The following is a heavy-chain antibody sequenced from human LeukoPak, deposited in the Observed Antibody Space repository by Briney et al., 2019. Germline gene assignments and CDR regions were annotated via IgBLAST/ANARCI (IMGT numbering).Heavy chain of an antibody. V-gene: IGHV3-30*02. CDR2: IRFDGTRN. Sequence: GGSLRLSCEASGFDFSRNGMHWVRQAPGTGLEWVSFIRFDGTRNFYGDTVRGRFTISRDNSKNTLYLQMNSLRGDDTAVYYCARDFDDINGNYYYIPDYWGQGILVTVSS. CDR1: GFDFSRNG. J-gene: IGHJ4*02. D-gene: IGHD3-22*01. CDR3: ARDFDDINGNYYYIPDY.